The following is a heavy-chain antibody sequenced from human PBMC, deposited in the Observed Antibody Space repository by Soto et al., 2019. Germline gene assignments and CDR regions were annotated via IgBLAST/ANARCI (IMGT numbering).Heavy chain of an antibody. J-gene: IGHJ4*02. CDR3: ARTSLVVAAATREDY. V-gene: IGHV3-74*01. Sequence: EVQLVESGGALVQPGGSLRLSCAASGFTFSSYWMHWVRQAPGKRLVWVSRINSDGSSTSYADSVKGRFTISRDNAKNTLYLQMNSLRAEDTAVYYCARTSLVVAAATREDYWGQGTLVTVSS. CDR1: GFTFSSYW. D-gene: IGHD2-15*01. CDR2: INSDGSST.